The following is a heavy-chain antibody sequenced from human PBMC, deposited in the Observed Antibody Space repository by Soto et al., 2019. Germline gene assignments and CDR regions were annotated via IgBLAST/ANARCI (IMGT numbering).Heavy chain of an antibody. Sequence: SETLSLTCTVSGGSISSYYWSWIRQPPGKGLEWIGYIYYSGSTNYNPSLKSRVTISVDTSKNQFSLKLSSVSGADRAVYYCSTALYFGMVRGVIAGQYGIDVWGKGTRFTASS. CDR2: IYYSGST. CDR1: GGSISSYY. J-gene: IGHJ6*04. D-gene: IGHD3-10*01. V-gene: IGHV4-59*01. CDR3: STALYFGMVRGVIAGQYGIDV.